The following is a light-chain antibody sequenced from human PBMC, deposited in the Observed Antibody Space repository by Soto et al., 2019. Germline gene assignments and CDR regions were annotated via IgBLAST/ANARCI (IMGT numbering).Light chain of an antibody. V-gene: IGKV3-15*01. CDR2: GAS. Sequence: EIVMTQSPATLYVSPGERATLSCRASQSVSSNLAWYQQKPGQAPSLLIYGASTRATGIPARFSGCGSGTDFSLTISSLQSVDVAVYYCQQYNNWPPWTFGQGTKVEIK. J-gene: IGKJ1*01. CDR3: QQYNNWPPWT. CDR1: QSVSSN.